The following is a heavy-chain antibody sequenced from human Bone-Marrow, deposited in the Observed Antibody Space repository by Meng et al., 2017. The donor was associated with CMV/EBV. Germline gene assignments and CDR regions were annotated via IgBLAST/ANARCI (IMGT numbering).Heavy chain of an antibody. D-gene: IGHD6-19*01. CDR1: GFTFRNYA. V-gene: IGHV3-23*01. CDR2: ISNSGGST. J-gene: IGHJ1*01. CDR3: VKTAVARTIYFPH. Sequence: GESLKISCAASGFTFRNYAMSWVRQAPGKGLEWVSTISNSGGSTYYADSVKGRFTISRDDSRKTLYLQMNRLGAGDTALYYCVKTAVARTIYFPHWGHGHRVHGAS.